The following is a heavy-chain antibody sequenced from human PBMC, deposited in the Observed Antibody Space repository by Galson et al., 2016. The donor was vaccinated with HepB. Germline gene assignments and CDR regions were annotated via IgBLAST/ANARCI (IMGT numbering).Heavy chain of an antibody. CDR1: GYKFTSYW. CDR3: ARHELHSNSRYMDS. D-gene: IGHD6-13*01. V-gene: IGHV5-51*01. CDR2: IYPGDSDT. J-gene: IGHJ4*02. Sequence: QSGAEVKKPGESLKISCQGSGYKFTSYWIGWVRQVPGKGLEWMGTIYPGDSDTRHSPSFQGQVTISVDKSISTAYLQWSSLKASDSAMYYCARHELHSNSRYMDSCGQGTLVTVSS.